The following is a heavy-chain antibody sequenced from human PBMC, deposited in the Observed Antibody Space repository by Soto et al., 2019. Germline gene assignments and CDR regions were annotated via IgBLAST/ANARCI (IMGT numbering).Heavy chain of an antibody. CDR1: GFTFSSYG. J-gene: IGHJ4*02. D-gene: IGHD6-19*01. CDR2: IWYDGSNK. CDR3: ARGDSSAPFDY. V-gene: IGHV3-33*01. Sequence: GGSLRLSCAASGFTFSSYGMHWVRQAPGKGLEWVAVIWYDGSNKYYADSVKGRFTISRDNSKNTLYLQMNSLRAEDTAVYYCARGDSSAPFDYWGQGTLVTVSS.